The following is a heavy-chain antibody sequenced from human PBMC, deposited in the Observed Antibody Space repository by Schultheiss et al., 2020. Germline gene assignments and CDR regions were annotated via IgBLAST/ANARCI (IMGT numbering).Heavy chain of an antibody. CDR3: ARDRGCSGGSPGCEYFQH. CDR1: GYTFTSYD. D-gene: IGHD2-15*01. J-gene: IGHJ1*01. CDR2: MNPNSGNT. V-gene: IGHV1-8*01. Sequence: ASVKVSCKASGYTFTSYDINWVRQATGQGLEWMGWMNPNSGNTGYAQKFQGRVTITADESTSTAYMELSSLRSEDTAVYYCARDRGCSGGSPGCEYFQHWGQGTLVTVSS.